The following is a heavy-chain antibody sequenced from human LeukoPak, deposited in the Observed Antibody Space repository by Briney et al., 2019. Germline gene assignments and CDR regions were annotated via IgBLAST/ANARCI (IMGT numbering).Heavy chain of an antibody. Sequence: PGGSLRLSCAASGFTFSSYGMSWVRQAPGKGLEWVSTISGSGGNTYYADSVKGRFTISRDNAKNSLYLQMNSLRAEDTAVYYCAREDGYNSYMDVWGKGTTVTVSS. CDR3: AREDGYNSYMDV. CDR2: ISGSGGNT. J-gene: IGHJ6*03. V-gene: IGHV3-23*01. CDR1: GFTFSSYG. D-gene: IGHD5-24*01.